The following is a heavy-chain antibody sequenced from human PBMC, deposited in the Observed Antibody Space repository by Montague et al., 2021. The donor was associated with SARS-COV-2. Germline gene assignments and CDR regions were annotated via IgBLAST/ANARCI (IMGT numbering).Heavy chain of an antibody. CDR1: GGSISSSSYY. D-gene: IGHD3-10*01. Sequence: SETLSLTCTVSGGSISSSSYYWGWIRQPPGKGLEWIGSIYYSGSTYYNPSLKSRVTISVDTSKNKFSLKLSSVTAADTAVYYCARHCVVRVVSAGWFDPWGQGTLVTVSS. V-gene: IGHV4-39*01. CDR2: IYYSGST. J-gene: IGHJ5*02. CDR3: ARHCVVRVVSAGWFDP.